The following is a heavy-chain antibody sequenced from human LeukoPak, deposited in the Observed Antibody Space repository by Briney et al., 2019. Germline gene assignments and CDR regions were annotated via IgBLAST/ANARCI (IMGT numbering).Heavy chain of an antibody. Sequence: GASVKVSCKASGYTFTSYDINWVRQATGQGLEWMGWMNPNSGNTGYAQKFQGRVTMTRNTSISTVYMELSSLKSEDTAVYYCARTKSSWYGMGFDYWGQGTLVTVSS. D-gene: IGHD6-13*01. CDR2: MNPNSGNT. CDR3: ARTKSSWYGMGFDY. CDR1: GYTFTSYD. J-gene: IGHJ4*02. V-gene: IGHV1-8*01.